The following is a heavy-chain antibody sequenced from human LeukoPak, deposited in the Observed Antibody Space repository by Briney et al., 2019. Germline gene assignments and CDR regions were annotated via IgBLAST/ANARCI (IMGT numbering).Heavy chain of an antibody. Sequence: ASVRVSCKASGYTFTSNHIHWVRQAPGQGLEWMGIINPSGRRTNYAQKFQGRVTMTSDTSTSTVFMELTSLRSEDTAVYYCAKEEGQVPGPLVVAGTYYFDYWGQGTLVTVSS. CDR2: INPSGRRT. J-gene: IGHJ4*02. CDR1: GYTFTSNH. CDR3: AKEEGQVPGPLVVAGTYYFDY. V-gene: IGHV1-46*01. D-gene: IGHD2-15*01.